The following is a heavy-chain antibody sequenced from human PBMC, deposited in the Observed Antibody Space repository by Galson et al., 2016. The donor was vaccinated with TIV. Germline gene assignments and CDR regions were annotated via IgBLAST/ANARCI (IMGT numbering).Heavy chain of an antibody. CDR2: IIPMFGTA. CDR3: AKDRNTAFDTHYSYYGLDV. CDR1: GGTFSSYV. Sequence: SVKVSCKASGGTFSSYVIKWVRQAPGQGLEWMGEIIPMFGTANYAQKFQGRVTITADESTSTAYMELSGLRSEDTAVYYSAKDRNTAFDTHYSYYGLDVWGQGTTVIVSS. J-gene: IGHJ6*02. D-gene: IGHD5-18*01. V-gene: IGHV1-69*13.